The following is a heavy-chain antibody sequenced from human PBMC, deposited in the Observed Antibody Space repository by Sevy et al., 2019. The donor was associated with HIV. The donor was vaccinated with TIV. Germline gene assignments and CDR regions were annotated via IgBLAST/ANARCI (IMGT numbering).Heavy chain of an antibody. Sequence: GGSLRLSCAASGFTFSSYAMSWVRQAPGKGLEWVSAISGSGGSTYYADSVKGRFTISRDNSKNTLYLRMNSLRAEDTAVYYCAKSVVVTAIRPSYFDYWGQGTLVTVSS. V-gene: IGHV3-23*01. CDR3: AKSVVVTAIRPSYFDY. CDR1: GFTFSSYA. D-gene: IGHD2-21*02. CDR2: ISGSGGST. J-gene: IGHJ4*02.